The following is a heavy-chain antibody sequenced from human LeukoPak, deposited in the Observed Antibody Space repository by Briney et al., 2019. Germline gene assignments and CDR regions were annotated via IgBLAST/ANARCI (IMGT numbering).Heavy chain of an antibody. CDR3: AREGRPIFGGYYMDV. CDR2: ISSSGSTI. Sequence: PGGSLRLSCAASGFTFSSYEMNWVRQAPGKGLEGGSYISSSGSTIYYAASVNVRFTISRDNAKNSLYLQINSLRAEDTAVYYCAREGRPIFGGYYMDVWGKGTSVTVSS. CDR1: GFTFSSYE. D-gene: IGHD3-3*02. V-gene: IGHV3-48*03. J-gene: IGHJ6*03.